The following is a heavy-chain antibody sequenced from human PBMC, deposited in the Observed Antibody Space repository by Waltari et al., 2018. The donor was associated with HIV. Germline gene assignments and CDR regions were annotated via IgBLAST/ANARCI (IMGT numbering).Heavy chain of an antibody. V-gene: IGHV3-30*02. CDR3: AKDEGYSSSTLGMDV. CDR2: IRYDGSNK. D-gene: IGHD6-6*01. CDR1: GFTFSSYG. Sequence: QVQLVESGGGVVQPGGSLRLSCAASGFTFSSYGMHWVRQAPGKGLEGVAFIRYDGSNKYYADSVKGRFTISRDNSKNTLYLQMNSLRAEDTAVYYCAKDEGYSSSTLGMDVWGQGTTVTVSS. J-gene: IGHJ6*02.